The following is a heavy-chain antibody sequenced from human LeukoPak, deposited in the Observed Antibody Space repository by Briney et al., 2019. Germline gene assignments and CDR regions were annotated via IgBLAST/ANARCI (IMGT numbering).Heavy chain of an antibody. CDR2: ISYDGSNK. CDR1: GFTFSSYG. CDR3: ARGLFLSGYLDAFDI. J-gene: IGHJ3*02. Sequence: GGSLRLSCAASGFTFSSYGMHWVRQAPGKGLEGVAVISYDGSNKYYADSVKGRCTISRDGSKNTLYLQMNSLRVEDTAVYYCARGLFLSGYLDAFDIWGQGTVVTVSS. D-gene: IGHD3-22*01. V-gene: IGHV3-30*03.